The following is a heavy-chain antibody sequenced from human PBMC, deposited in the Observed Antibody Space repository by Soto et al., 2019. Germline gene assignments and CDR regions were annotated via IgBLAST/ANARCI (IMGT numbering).Heavy chain of an antibody. J-gene: IGHJ4*02. D-gene: IGHD3-10*01. V-gene: IGHV4-59*01. Sequence: PAETLSLTCTVSGGSISSYYWIWIRQPAGKGLEWIVYIYYSGSTNYNPSLKSRVTISVDTSKNQFSLKLSSVTAADTAVYYCARGRITMVRGVSPFDYWGQGTLVTVSS. CDR1: GGSISSYY. CDR3: ARGRITMVRGVSPFDY. CDR2: IYYSGST.